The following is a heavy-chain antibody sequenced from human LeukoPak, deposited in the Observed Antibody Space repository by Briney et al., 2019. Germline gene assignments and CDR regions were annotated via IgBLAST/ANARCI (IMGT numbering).Heavy chain of an antibody. CDR3: ARYLYYYGSGRPTYGMDV. J-gene: IGHJ6*02. CDR1: GYTFTGYY. V-gene: IGHV1-2*04. D-gene: IGHD3-10*01. Sequence: ASVKVSCKASGYTFTGYYMHWVRQAPGQGHEWMGWINPNSGGTNYAQKFQGWVTMTRDTSISTAYMELSRLRSDDTAVYYCARYLYYYGSGRPTYGMDVWGQGTTVTVSS. CDR2: INPNSGGT.